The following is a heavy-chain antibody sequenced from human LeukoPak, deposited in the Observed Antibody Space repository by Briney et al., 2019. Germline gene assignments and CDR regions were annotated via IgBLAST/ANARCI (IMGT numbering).Heavy chain of an antibody. Sequence: PGGSLRLSCTASGFTFSSYWMHWVRQAPGKGLVWVSRINSDGGSTSYADSVKGRFTISRDNAKNSLYLQMNSLRAEDTAVYYCAREQGWSDSYYGMDVWGQGTTVTVSS. CDR3: AREQGWSDSYYGMDV. J-gene: IGHJ6*02. CDR1: GFTFSSYW. V-gene: IGHV3-74*01. CDR2: INSDGGST.